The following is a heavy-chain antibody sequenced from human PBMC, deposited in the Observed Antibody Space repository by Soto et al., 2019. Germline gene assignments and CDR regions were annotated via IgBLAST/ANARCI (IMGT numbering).Heavy chain of an antibody. CDR2: IIPIFGTA. CDR1: GGTFSSYA. J-gene: IGHJ6*04. Sequence: SVKVSCKASGGTFSSYAISWVRQAPGQGLEWMGGIIPIFGTANYAQKFQGRVTITADESTSTAYMELSSLRSEDTAGYYWACQGYCSGGSCSKPYYHYGMDVWGKGTTVTVSS. V-gene: IGHV1-69*13. CDR3: ACQGYCSGGSCSKPYYHYGMDV. D-gene: IGHD2-15*01.